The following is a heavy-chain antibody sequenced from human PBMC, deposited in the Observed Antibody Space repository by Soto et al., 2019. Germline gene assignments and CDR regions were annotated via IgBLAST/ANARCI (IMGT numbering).Heavy chain of an antibody. V-gene: IGHV1-18*01. CDR3: ARDYRYNWNVPPSYYYYGMDV. CDR1: GYTFTSYG. D-gene: IGHD1-1*01. J-gene: IGHJ6*02. CDR2: ISAYNGNT. Sequence: QVQLVQSGAEVKKPGASVKVSCKASGYTFTSYGISWVRQAPGQGLEWMGWISAYNGNTNYAQKLQGRVTMTTDTSTSTAYMELRSLRSDDTAVYYCARDYRYNWNVPPSYYYYGMDVWGQGTTVTVSS.